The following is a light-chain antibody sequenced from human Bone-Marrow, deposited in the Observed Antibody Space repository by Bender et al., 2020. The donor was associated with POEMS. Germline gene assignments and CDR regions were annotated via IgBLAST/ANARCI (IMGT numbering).Light chain of an antibody. CDR2: GND. V-gene: IGLV1-44*01. CDR1: SSNIGSQI. Sequence: QSVLTHPPSASGTPGQRVIISCSGSSSNIGSQIVNWYQQFPGTAPKLLLYGNDQRPSGVPGRFSGSKSGASASLVISGLQSEDESDYYCAAWDDSLDGWVFGGGTRLTVL. CDR3: AAWDDSLDGWV. J-gene: IGLJ3*02.